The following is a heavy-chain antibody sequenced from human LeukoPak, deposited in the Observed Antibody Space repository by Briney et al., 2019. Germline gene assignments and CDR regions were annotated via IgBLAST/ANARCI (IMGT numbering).Heavy chain of an antibody. CDR2: IGPNGAST. J-gene: IGHJ4*02. CDR1: GFTFSNHF. CDR3: VKDLTGTWSFDY. D-gene: IGHD3-9*01. V-gene: IGHV3-64D*06. Sequence: PGGSLRLSCSTSGFTFSNHFMHWVRQAPGKGLEYVSSIGPNGASTLYADSVKGRFTISRDNSKNALYLQLNRLRLEDTALYYCVKDLTGTWSFDYWGQGTLVTVSS.